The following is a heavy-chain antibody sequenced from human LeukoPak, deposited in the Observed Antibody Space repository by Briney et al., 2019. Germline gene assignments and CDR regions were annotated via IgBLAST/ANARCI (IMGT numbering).Heavy chain of an antibody. CDR2: IYSGGST. Sequence: GSLRLSCAASEFSVGSNYMTWVRQAPGKGLEWVSLIYSGGSTYYADSVKGRFTISRDNSKNTLYLQMNSPRAEDTAAYYCAKDGNWARFENWGQGTLVTVSS. CDR3: AKDGNWARFEN. D-gene: IGHD7-27*01. CDR1: EFSVGSNY. J-gene: IGHJ4*02. V-gene: IGHV3-66*01.